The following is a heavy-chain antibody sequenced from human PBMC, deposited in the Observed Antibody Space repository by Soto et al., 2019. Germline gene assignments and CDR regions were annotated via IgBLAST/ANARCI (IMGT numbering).Heavy chain of an antibody. V-gene: IGHV1-69*01. D-gene: IGHD3-22*01. Sequence: QVQLVQSGAEVKKPGSSVKVSCKASGGTFSSYAISWVRQAPGQGLEWMGGIIPIFGTANYAQKVQGRVPLPADESTSTAYMELRRLRSEDTAVYYCARQGGPGGYSFPGSHPFSYYFDSLGQGTLGTGSS. CDR3: ARQGGPGGYSFPGSHPFSYYFDS. J-gene: IGHJ4*02. CDR2: IIPIFGTA. CDR1: GGTFSSYA.